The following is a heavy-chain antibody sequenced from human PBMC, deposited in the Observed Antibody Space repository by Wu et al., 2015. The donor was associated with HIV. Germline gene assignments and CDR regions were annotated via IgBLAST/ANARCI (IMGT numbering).Heavy chain of an antibody. Sequence: QVQLVQSGAEVKKPGSSVKVSCKASGGTFSSYAISWVRQAPGQGLEWMGGIIPIFGTANYAQKFQGRVTITADESTSTAYMELSSLRSEDTAVYYCAGQYYYDSSGYYPPGYMDVWGKGTTVTVSS. J-gene: IGHJ6*03. V-gene: IGHV1-69*12. CDR1: GGTFSSYA. CDR3: AGQYYYDSSGYYPPGYMDV. D-gene: IGHD3-22*01. CDR2: IIPIFGTA.